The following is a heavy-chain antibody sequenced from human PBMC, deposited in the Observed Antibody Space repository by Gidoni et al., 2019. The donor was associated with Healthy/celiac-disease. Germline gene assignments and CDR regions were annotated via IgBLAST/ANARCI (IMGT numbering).Heavy chain of an antibody. D-gene: IGHD6-13*01. Sequence: QLQLQESGPGLVKPSETLSLTCSVSGVSLSIHTYYWAWIRQPPGKGLEWIGSIYYTGSTYYNPSLKSRVTISVDTSKKQFSLTLNPLTAADTAVYFCARHSLTAAPHAVDYWGQGTLVTVSS. CDR2: IYYTGST. J-gene: IGHJ4*02. CDR3: ARHSLTAAPHAVDY. V-gene: IGHV4-39*01. CDR1: GVSLSIHTYY.